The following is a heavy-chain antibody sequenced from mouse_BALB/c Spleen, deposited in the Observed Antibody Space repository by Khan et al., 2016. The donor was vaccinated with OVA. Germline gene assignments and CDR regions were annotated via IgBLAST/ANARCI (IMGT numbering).Heavy chain of an antibody. CDR3: TRHGYVAWFAY. CDR1: GYSFTSYY. D-gene: IGHD2-2*01. CDR2: IDPFSGAS. J-gene: IGHJ3*01. Sequence: EVQLQESGPELMKPGASVKLSCKASGYSFTSYYIHWMMQSHGRSLEWIGYIDPFSGASTYNQKFKGKATLTVDKSSSTAYIHLRNLTSEDSAVYYWTRHGYVAWFAYWGQGTLVTVSA. V-gene: IGHV1-31*01.